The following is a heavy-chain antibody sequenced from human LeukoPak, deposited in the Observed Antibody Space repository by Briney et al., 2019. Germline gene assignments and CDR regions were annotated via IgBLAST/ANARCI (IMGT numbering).Heavy chain of an antibody. J-gene: IGHJ6*04. Sequence: ASVKVSCKASGYTFTSYGISWVRQAPGQGLEWMGWISAYNGNTNYAQKLQGRVTMTTDTSTSTAYMELRSLRSDDTAVYYCARDTGDTDCYYYGMDVWGKGTTVTVSS. D-gene: IGHD2-21*02. CDR2: ISAYNGNT. CDR1: GYTFTSYG. V-gene: IGHV1-18*04. CDR3: ARDTGDTDCYYYGMDV.